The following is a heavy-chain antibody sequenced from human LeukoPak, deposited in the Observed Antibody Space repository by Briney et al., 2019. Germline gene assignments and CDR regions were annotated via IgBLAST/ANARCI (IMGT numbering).Heavy chain of an antibody. Sequence: PSETVSLTCAVSGGTISSSNCWSWVRQPPGKVLEWSEDIYHSGSTNYTPSLKSRVTISVDTSKNQFSLKLSSVTAADTAVYYCARDRGDDYGDYYFDYWGQGTLVTVSS. J-gene: IGHJ4*02. CDR1: GGTISSSNC. D-gene: IGHD4-17*01. V-gene: IGHV4-4*02. CDR2: IYHSGST. CDR3: ARDRGDDYGDYYFDY.